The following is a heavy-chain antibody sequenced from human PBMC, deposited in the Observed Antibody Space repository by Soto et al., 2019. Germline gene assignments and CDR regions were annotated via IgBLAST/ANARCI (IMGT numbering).Heavy chain of an antibody. D-gene: IGHD3-16*02. Sequence: EVQLLESGGGLVQPGGSLRLSCAASGFTFSSYAMSWVRQAPGKGLECVSSISGTGDSTYYADSVKGRFTISRDTSKNTLYLQMTSLRAADTAVYYCAKDYVGVIPDAFDIWGPGTMVTVSS. J-gene: IGHJ3*02. CDR1: GFTFSSYA. V-gene: IGHV3-23*01. CDR2: ISGTGDST. CDR3: AKDYVGVIPDAFDI.